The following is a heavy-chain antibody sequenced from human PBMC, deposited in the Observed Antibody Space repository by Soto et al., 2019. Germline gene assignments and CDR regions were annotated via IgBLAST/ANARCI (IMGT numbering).Heavy chain of an antibody. CDR1: GLTFSSYA. CDR3: AKAKVYSSSSSALDY. V-gene: IGHV3-30-3*01. J-gene: IGHJ4*02. D-gene: IGHD6-6*01. Sequence: GGSLRLSCAASGLTFSSYAMNWVRQAPGKGREWVAVISYDGSNKYYADPVKGRSTISRDNSKNTLYLQLNSLRAEDTAVFYCAKAKVYSSSSSALDYWGQGTLVTVSS. CDR2: ISYDGSNK.